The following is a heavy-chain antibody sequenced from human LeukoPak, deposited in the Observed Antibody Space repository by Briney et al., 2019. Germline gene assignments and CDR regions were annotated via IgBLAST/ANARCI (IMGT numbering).Heavy chain of an antibody. Sequence: ASVKASCKASGCTFTSYDINWVRQATGQGLEWMGWMNPNSGNTGYAQKFQGRVTMTRNTSISTAYMELSSLRSEDTAVYYCARGLFCSGGSCLFDYWGQGTLVTVSS. CDR1: GCTFTSYD. D-gene: IGHD2-15*01. V-gene: IGHV1-8*01. CDR3: ARGLFCSGGSCLFDY. J-gene: IGHJ4*02. CDR2: MNPNSGNT.